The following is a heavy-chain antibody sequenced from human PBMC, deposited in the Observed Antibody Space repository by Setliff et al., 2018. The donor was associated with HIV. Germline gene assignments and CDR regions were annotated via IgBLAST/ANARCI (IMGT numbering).Heavy chain of an antibody. V-gene: IGHV1-69*13. CDR3: AEGGLGGGDYYFDY. Sequence: ASVKVSCKASGYTFTGYYMHWVRQAPGQGLEWMGGIIPIFATPNYAQKFQGRVTITADESTSTAYMSLSSLRSEDTAVYYCAEGGLGGGDYYFDYWGQGTLVTVSS. CDR2: IIPIFATP. CDR1: GYTFTGYY. J-gene: IGHJ4*02. D-gene: IGHD2-21*02.